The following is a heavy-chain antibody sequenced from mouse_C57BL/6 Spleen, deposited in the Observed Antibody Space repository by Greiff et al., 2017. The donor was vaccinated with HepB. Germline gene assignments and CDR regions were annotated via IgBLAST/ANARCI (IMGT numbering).Heavy chain of an antibody. J-gene: IGHJ1*03. V-gene: IGHV1-55*01. CDR2: IYPGSGST. CDR1: GYTFTSYW. CDR3: HSNYPFDV. D-gene: IGHD2-5*01. Sequence: VQLQQSGAELVKPGASVKMSCKASGYTFTSYWITWVKQRPGQGLEWIGDIYPGSGSTNYNKKFKSKATLTVDTSSSTAYMQLSSLTSEDSAVYYCHSNYPFDVWGTGTTVTVSS.